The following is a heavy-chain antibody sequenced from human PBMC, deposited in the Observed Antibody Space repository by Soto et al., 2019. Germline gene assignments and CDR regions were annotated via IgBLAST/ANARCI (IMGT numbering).Heavy chain of an antibody. CDR3: ARVGPREMATSTGLLY. J-gene: IGHJ4*02. CDR1: GYTFTGYY. V-gene: IGHV1-2*04. D-gene: IGHD5-12*01. Sequence: ASVKVSCKASGYTFTGYYMHWVRQAPGQGLEWMGWINPNRGGTNYAQKFQGWVTMTRDTSISTAYMELSRLRSDDTAVYYCARVGPREMATSTGLLYWGQGTLVTVSS. CDR2: INPNRGGT.